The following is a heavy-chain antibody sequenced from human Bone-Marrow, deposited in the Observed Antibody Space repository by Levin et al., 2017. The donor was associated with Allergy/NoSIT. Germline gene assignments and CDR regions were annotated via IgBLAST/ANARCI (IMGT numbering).Heavy chain of an antibody. V-gene: IGHV3-33*01. CDR2: IWFDGKNK. Sequence: LSLPCAASGFRFSSRAMHWVCQAPGKGLEWVAVIWFDGKNKYFADSVRGRFTISRDNSKNTLYLNMDNLRVEDTAVYYCARESLSEELLDHWGQGTPVTVSS. D-gene: IGHD1-26*01. CDR3: ARESLSEELLDH. CDR1: GFRFSSRA. J-gene: IGHJ4*02.